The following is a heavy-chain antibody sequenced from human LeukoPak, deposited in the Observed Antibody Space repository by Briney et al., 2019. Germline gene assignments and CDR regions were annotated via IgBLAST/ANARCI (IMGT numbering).Heavy chain of an antibody. Sequence: GGSLRLSCAASGFTFSSYEMNWVREARGKGLEGVSYIISSGSTIYYADSAKGRFTISRDNAKNSLYLQMNSLRAEDTAVYYCAPQQYYYGSGSWSWFVPWGQGTLVSVSS. CDR3: APQQYYYGSGSWSWFVP. CDR1: GFTFSSYE. CDR2: IISSGSTI. J-gene: IGHJ5*02. D-gene: IGHD3-10*01. V-gene: IGHV3-48*03.